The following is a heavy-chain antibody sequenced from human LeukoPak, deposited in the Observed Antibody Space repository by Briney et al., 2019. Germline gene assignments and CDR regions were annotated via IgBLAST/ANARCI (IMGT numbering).Heavy chain of an antibody. CDR2: ISWNSGSI. Sequence: PGRSLRLSCEASGFTFDDHAMHWVRQAPGKGLEWVSGISWNSGSIGYADSVKGRFTISRDNAKNSLYLQMNSLRPEDTALYFCAKDRRPYSGSYDYWGQGTLVTVSS. D-gene: IGHD1-26*01. CDR3: AKDRRPYSGSYDY. CDR1: GFTFDDHA. J-gene: IGHJ4*02. V-gene: IGHV3-9*01.